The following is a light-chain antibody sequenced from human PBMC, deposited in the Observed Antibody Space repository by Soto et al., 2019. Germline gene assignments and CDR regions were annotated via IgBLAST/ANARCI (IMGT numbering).Light chain of an antibody. CDR1: QSVSSSY. Sequence: EIVLTQSPGTLSLSPGERATLSCRASQSVSSSYLAWYQQKPGQAPRLLMYGASSRATGIPDRISGSGSGTDFTLTISRLEPEDFAVYYCQQYDGSRGTFGGGTKVEIK. CDR2: GAS. V-gene: IGKV3-20*01. CDR3: QQYDGSRGT. J-gene: IGKJ4*01.